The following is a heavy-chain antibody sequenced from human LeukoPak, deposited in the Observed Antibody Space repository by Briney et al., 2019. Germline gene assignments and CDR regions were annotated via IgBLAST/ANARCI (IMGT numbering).Heavy chain of an antibody. D-gene: IGHD5-18*01. CDR2: INANRGGT. CDR3: ARDGEYSYGNDY. CDR1: GYTFTGYY. J-gene: IGHJ4*02. V-gene: IGHV1-2*02. Sequence: ASVKVSCKASGYTFTGYYMHWVRQAPGQGLEWMGWINANRGGTNYAQKFQSRDTMTRDTSISTAYMELSRLRSDGTAVYYCARDGEYSYGNDYWGQGTPVTVSS.